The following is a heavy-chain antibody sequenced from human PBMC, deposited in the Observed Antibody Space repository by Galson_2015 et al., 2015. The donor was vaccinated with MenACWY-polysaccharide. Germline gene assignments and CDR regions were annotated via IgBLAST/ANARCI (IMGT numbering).Heavy chain of an antibody. CDR1: GFTFNNYY. CDR2: LSKSGAVT. CDR3: AKDLHWYGMDV. Sequence: SLRLSCAAYGFTFNNYYMAWVRQAPGKGPEWVSALSKSGAVTFYADSVRGRFTISRDNSQNTLYLHMNSLRLEDTAIYYCAKDLHWYGMDVWGHGTTVTVSS. J-gene: IGHJ6*02. D-gene: IGHD3/OR15-3a*01. V-gene: IGHV3-23*01.